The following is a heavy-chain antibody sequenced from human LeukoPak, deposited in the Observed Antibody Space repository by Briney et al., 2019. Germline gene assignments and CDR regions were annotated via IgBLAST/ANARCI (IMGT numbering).Heavy chain of an antibody. V-gene: IGHV4-34*01. J-gene: IGHJ4*02. Sequence: EXLSLTCDVYGGSFSGYYWSWLRQPPGKGLEWIGEINHSGSTNYNPSLTSRGNISVDTSKKQFSLKLSSVTAADTATYYCARLWVTGTTHWGQGTLVTVSS. CDR2: INHSGST. D-gene: IGHD1-7*01. CDR3: ARLWVTGTTH. CDR1: GGSFSGYY.